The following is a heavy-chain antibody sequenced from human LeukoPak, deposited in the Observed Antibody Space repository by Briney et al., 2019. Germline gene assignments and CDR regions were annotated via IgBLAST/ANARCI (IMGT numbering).Heavy chain of an antibody. Sequence: GGSLRLSCAASGFTFSSYSMNWVRQAPGKGLEWVSSISSSSSYIYYADSVKGRFTISRDNAKNSLYLQMNSLRAEDTAVYYCARDQAVSGNYGMDAWGQGTTVTVSS. CDR2: ISSSSSYI. CDR1: GFTFSSYS. D-gene: IGHD1-26*01. V-gene: IGHV3-21*01. J-gene: IGHJ6*02. CDR3: ARDQAVSGNYGMDA.